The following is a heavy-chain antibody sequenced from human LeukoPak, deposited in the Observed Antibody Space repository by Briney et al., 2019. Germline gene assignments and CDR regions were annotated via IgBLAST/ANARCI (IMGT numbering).Heavy chain of an antibody. CDR3: ARGSRYYFGSGVLMT. V-gene: IGHV3-53*01. Sequence: QAGGSLRLSCAASGFSVSSSYMNWVRQAPGKGLEWVSVFYRDSDTYYADSVKGRFAISRDNSKNTVSLQMNNLRVEDTAVYYCARGSRYYFGSGVLMTWGQGTPVTVSS. J-gene: IGHJ5*02. CDR2: FYRDSDT. CDR1: GFSVSSSY. D-gene: IGHD3-10*01.